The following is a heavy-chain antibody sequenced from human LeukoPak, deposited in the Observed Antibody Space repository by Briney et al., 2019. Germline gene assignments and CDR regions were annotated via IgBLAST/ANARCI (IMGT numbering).Heavy chain of an antibody. Sequence: GGSLRLSCAASGFTFSSYGMHWVRQAPGKGLEWVAVISYDGSNKYYADSVKGRFTISRDNSKNTLYLQMNSLRAEDTAVYYCAKTDSSGWPYNWFDPWGQGTLVTVSS. CDR3: AKTDSSGWPYNWFDP. V-gene: IGHV3-30*18. D-gene: IGHD6-19*01. J-gene: IGHJ5*02. CDR1: GFTFSSYG. CDR2: ISYDGSNK.